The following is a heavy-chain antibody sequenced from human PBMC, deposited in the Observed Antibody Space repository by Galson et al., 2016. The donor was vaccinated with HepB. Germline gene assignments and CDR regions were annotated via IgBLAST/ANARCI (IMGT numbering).Heavy chain of an antibody. CDR3: ARVAYGGLTGYYGMDV. J-gene: IGHJ6*04. CDR1: GDYA. CDR2: IYYSGST. V-gene: IGHV4-30-4*08. Sequence: GDYAMRWFRQPPGKGLEWIGYIYYSGSTYYNPSLTSRIIISVDTSKNQFSMKLTSVTAADTAVYYCARVAYGGLTGYYGMDVWGKGTTVTVSS. D-gene: IGHD1-26*01.